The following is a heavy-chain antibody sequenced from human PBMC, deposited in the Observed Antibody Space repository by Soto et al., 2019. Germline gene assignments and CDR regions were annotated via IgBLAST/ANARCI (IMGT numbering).Heavy chain of an antibody. CDR1: GGSFSGYY. CDR3: ARGSPGGFDP. J-gene: IGHJ5*02. CDR2: INHSGST. D-gene: IGHD3-10*01. V-gene: IGHV4-34*01. Sequence: SETLSLTCAVYGGSFSGYYWSWIRQPPGKGLEWIGEINHSGSTNYNPSLKSRVTISVDTFKNQFSLKLSSVTAADTAVYYCARGSPGGFDPWGQGTLVTVSS.